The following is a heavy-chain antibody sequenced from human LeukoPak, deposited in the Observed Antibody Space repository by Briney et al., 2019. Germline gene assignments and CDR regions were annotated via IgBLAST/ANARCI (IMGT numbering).Heavy chain of an antibody. CDR1: GFTFSSYA. J-gene: IGHJ4*02. Sequence: GGSMRLSCAASGFTFSSYAMSWVRQAPGKGLEWVSAISGSGGSTYYADSVKGRFTISRDNSKNTLYLQMNCLRAEDTAVYYCASADYYDSSGYWMGLDYWGQGTLVTVSS. V-gene: IGHV3-23*01. CDR3: ASADYYDSSGYWMGLDY. D-gene: IGHD3-22*01. CDR2: ISGSGGST.